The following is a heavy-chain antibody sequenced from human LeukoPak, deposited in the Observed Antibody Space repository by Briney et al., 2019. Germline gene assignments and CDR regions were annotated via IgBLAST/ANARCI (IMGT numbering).Heavy chain of an antibody. V-gene: IGHV4-39*02. Sequence: SETLSLTCTVSGGSMSSSIYYWGWLREPPGKGLEWIGSIYYSGSTYSNPSPKGRVTISVDTSKNHSSLKLSYLPAADPAAYYSARRGGDDVWSGFHFDYWGQGTLVTVSS. J-gene: IGHJ4*02. CDR1: GGSMSSSIYY. CDR2: IYYSGST. D-gene: IGHD3-3*01. CDR3: ARRGGDDVWSGFHFDY.